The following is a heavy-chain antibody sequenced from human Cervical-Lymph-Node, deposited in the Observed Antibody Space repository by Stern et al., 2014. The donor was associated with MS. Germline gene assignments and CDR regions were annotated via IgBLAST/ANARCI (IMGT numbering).Heavy chain of an antibody. CDR1: GFVFRRYA. CDR3: AKGGSGSYLD. J-gene: IGHJ4*02. Sequence: VQLVESGGGVVQPGRSLRLSCAASGFVFRRYALHWVRQAPGKGLEWVTLISYDGRDKYYTDSVNGRFTVSRDNSNNPVDLEMNSLRLEDTAVYYCAKGGSGSYLDWGQGSLVTVSS. D-gene: IGHD1-26*01. V-gene: IGHV3-30*04. CDR2: ISYDGRDK.